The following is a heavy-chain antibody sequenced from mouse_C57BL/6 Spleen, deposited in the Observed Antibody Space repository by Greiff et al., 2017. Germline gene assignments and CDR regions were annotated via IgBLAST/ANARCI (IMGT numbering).Heavy chain of an antibody. CDR3: ARGEFSFAY. CDR2: IDPEDGET. V-gene: IGHV14-2*01. Sequence: VQLQQSGAELVKPGASVKLSCTASGFNIKDYYMHWVKQRTEQGLEWIGRIDPEDGETIYAPKFQGKATITADTSSNTAYLQLSSLTSEDTAVYYCARGEFSFAYWGQGTLVTVSA. CDR1: GFNIKDYY. J-gene: IGHJ3*01.